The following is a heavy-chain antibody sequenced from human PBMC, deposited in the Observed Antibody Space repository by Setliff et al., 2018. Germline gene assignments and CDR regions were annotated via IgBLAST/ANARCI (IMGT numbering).Heavy chain of an antibody. V-gene: IGHV1-18*01. Sequence: GASVKVSCKASGYTFISYDINWVRQAPGQGLEWMGWIGAYNGNTKYAQKFQGRVTLTTETSANTAYMELSSLRSEDTAVYYCARDRGQLANGMDVWGQGTTVTVSS. D-gene: IGHD6-6*01. CDR2: IGAYNGNT. J-gene: IGHJ6*02. CDR1: GYTFISYD. CDR3: ARDRGQLANGMDV.